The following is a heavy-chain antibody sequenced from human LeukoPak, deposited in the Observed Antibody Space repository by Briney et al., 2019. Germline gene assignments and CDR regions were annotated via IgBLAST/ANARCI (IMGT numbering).Heavy chain of an antibody. J-gene: IGHJ4*02. CDR1: GFTVSSNY. V-gene: IGHV3-53*01. CDR2: VYIDGNT. CDR3: ARGDGYNYFDC. D-gene: IGHD5-24*01. Sequence: GGSLRLSCAASGFTVSSNYMSWVRQAPGKGLEWVPVVYIDGNTYYADSVRGRFTISRDSSKNTLYLQMNSLRAEDTAVYYCARGDGYNYFDCWGQGTLVTVSS.